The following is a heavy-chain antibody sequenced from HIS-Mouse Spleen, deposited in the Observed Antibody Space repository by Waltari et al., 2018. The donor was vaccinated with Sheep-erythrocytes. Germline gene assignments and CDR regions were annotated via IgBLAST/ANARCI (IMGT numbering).Heavy chain of an antibody. CDR2: INPKSGGT. Sequence: QVQLVQSGAEVKKPGASVKVSCKASGYTFPGYYMHWVRQAPGQGLEWMGWINPKSGGTNYAQKFQGRVTMTRDTSISTAYMELSRLRSDDTAVYYCARDRGGAFDIWGQGTMVTVSS. V-gene: IGHV1-2*02. D-gene: IGHD3-10*01. CDR1: GYTFPGYY. J-gene: IGHJ3*02. CDR3: ARDRGGAFDI.